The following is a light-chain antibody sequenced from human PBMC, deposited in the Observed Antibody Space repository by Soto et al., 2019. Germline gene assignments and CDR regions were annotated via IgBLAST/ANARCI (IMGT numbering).Light chain of an antibody. CDR2: GAS. J-gene: IGKJ3*01. CDR1: QSVSSSY. Sequence: EIVLTQSPGTLSLSPGERATLSCRASQSVSSSYIDRYQQKPGQAPRLLTYGASSRATGIPDRFSGGRSGTDFTLTISSLEPEDFAVYYCQQYGSSGVTFGPGTKVDIK. V-gene: IGKV3-20*01. CDR3: QQYGSSGVT.